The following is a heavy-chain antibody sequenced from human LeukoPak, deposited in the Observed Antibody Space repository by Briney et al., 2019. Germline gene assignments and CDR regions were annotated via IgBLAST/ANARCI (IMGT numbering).Heavy chain of an antibody. Sequence: PGGSLRLSCAASGFTFSSHAMHWVRQAPGKGLDWVAFIRYDGNNKYYTDSVKGRFTISRDNSKNTLYLQMNSLRAEDTAVYYCASIAFMVFQLYAFDIWGQGTMVSVSS. CDR2: IRYDGNNK. CDR3: ASIAFMVFQLYAFDI. J-gene: IGHJ3*02. D-gene: IGHD3/OR15-3a*01. V-gene: IGHV3-30*02. CDR1: GFTFSSHA.